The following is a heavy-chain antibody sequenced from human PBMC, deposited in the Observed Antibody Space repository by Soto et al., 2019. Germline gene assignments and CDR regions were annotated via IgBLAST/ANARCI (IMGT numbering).Heavy chain of an antibody. CDR3: ARMYSSSCDY. CDR2: ITGSGDRT. D-gene: IGHD6-13*01. CDR1: GFTFSTCA. J-gene: IGHJ4*02. Sequence: EVQLLESGGDLVQPGGSLRLSCAASGFTFSTCAMRWVRQAPGKGLEWVSSITGSGDRTYYADSVKGRFTISRDNSQSTLHLQMNSLRAEDTAVYYCARMYSSSCDYWGQGTLVTVSS. V-gene: IGHV3-23*01.